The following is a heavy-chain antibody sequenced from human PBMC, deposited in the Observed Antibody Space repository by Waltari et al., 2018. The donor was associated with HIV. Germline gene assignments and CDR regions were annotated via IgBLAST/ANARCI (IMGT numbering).Heavy chain of an antibody. Sequence: QVQLVQSGAEVKTPGASVTVSCKASGYHFTSHGIHWVCQAPGQRLEWMACVNPDNGDTKDSRNFQARVTVTRDTFTSTAYMALSTLGAEETAIYYCVRGPTCSGGTCYSFFDYWGQGTLVSVSS. V-gene: IGHV1-3*01. D-gene: IGHD2-15*01. CDR1: GYHFTSHG. J-gene: IGHJ4*02. CDR2: VNPDNGDT. CDR3: VRGPTCSGGTCYSFFDY.